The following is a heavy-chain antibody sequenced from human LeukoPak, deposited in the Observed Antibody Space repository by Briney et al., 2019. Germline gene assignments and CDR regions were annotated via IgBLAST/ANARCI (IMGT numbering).Heavy chain of an antibody. CDR3: ARELGSTSVSYYYYGMDV. D-gene: IGHD2-2*01. J-gene: IGHJ6*02. Sequence: GASVKVSCKASGYTFTGYYMHWVRQAPGQGLEWMGWINPNSGGTNYAQKFQGRVTMTRNTSISTAYMELSSLRSEDTAVYYCARELGSTSVSYYYYGMDVWGQGTTVTVSS. CDR2: INPNSGGT. V-gene: IGHV1-2*02. CDR1: GYTFTGYY.